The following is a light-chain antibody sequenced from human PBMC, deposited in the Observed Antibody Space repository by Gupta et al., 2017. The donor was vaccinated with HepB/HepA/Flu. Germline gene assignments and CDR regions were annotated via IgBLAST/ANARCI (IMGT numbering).Light chain of an antibody. CDR3: GAWDSNRSDEV. CDR2: ANN. CDR1: RSNIGNNY. J-gene: IGLJ2*01. V-gene: IGLV1-51*02. Sequence: QSVLTQPPSVSAAPGQKVTISCSGSRSNIGNNYVSWYQQLPGMAPKLLIYANNKRPSGIPDRFSGSRSGTSATLGITGLQPGDEAVYYCGAWDSNRSDEVFGGGTKVTVI.